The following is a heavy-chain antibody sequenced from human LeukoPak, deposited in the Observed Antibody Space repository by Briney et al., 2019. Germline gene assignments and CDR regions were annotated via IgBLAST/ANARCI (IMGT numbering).Heavy chain of an antibody. CDR2: IYKSGST. CDR3: ARGGSYYYFDH. V-gene: IGHV4-59*01. Sequence: SETLSLTCSVSGGSLSSYYWSWLRQPPGKGVEWIGYIYKSGSTNYNPSLKSRVTISVDTSKNQFSLKLSSVTAADTAVYYCARGGSYYYFDHWGQGTLVTVSS. J-gene: IGHJ4*02. D-gene: IGHD1-26*01. CDR1: GGSLSSYY.